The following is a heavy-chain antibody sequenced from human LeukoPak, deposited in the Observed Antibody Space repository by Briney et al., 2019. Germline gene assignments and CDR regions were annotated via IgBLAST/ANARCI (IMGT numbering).Heavy chain of an antibody. J-gene: IGHJ4*02. D-gene: IGHD3-3*01. Sequence: SETLSLTCAVSGGSISSSNWWGWVRPPPGKGLEWIGEIYHSGSTNYNPSLKSRVTISVDKSKNQFSLKLSSATAADTAVYYCARHPDYDFWSGYSLHPIDYWGQGTLVTVSS. CDR3: ARHPDYDFWSGYSLHPIDY. CDR2: IYHSGST. V-gene: IGHV4-4*02. CDR1: GGSISSSNW.